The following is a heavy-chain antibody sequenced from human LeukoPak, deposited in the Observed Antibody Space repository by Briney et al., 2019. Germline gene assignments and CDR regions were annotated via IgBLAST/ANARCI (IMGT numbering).Heavy chain of an antibody. D-gene: IGHD3-3*01. J-gene: IGHJ4*02. CDR2: ISRSSSTI. V-gene: IGHV3-48*01. Sequence: GGSLRLSCAASGFTFSDYSMNWVRQAPGKGLEWVSYISRSSSTIYYADSMKGRFTISRDNAKNSLYPQMNSLRAEDTAVYYCARDTAGDFWSGYPFDYWGQGTLVTVSS. CDR1: GFTFSDYS. CDR3: ARDTAGDFWSGYPFDY.